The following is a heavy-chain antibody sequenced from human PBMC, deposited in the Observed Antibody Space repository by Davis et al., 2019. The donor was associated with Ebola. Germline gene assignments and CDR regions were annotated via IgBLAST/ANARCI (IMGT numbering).Heavy chain of an antibody. V-gene: IGHV1-2*02. CDR1: GYTFTSYG. CDR2: INPNSGGT. J-gene: IGHJ4*02. CDR3: ARGGFPITMVRATGFDY. Sequence: ASVKVSCKASGYTFTSYGISWVRQAPGQGLEWMGWINPNSGGTNYAQKFQGRVTMTRDTSISTAYMELSRLRSEDTAVYYCARGGFPITMVRATGFDYWGQGTLVTVSS. D-gene: IGHD3-10*01.